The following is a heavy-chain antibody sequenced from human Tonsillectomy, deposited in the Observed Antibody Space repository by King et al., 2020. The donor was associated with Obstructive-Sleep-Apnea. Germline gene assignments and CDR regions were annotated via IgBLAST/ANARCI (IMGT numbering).Heavy chain of an antibody. CDR1: GFTFDDYA. J-gene: IGHJ4*02. CDR2: ISWNSGSI. Sequence: QLVQSGGGLVQPGRPLRLSCGASGFTFDDYAMHWVRQAPGKGLEWVSGISWNSGSIGYADSVKGRFTISRDNTKNSVYLQMNSLRGEDTAMYYCAKDIYSGWYEGYFEYWGQGALVTVSS. V-gene: IGHV3-9*01. CDR3: AKDIYSGWYEGYFEY. D-gene: IGHD6-19*01.